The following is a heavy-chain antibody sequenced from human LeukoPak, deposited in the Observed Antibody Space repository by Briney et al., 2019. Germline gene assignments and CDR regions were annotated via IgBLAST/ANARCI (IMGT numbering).Heavy chain of an antibody. D-gene: IGHD2-8*01. J-gene: IGHJ6*02. V-gene: IGHV4-30-4*01. CDR3: ARVLYYGLGMDV. CDR2: IYYSGST. CDR1: GGSISSGDYY. Sequence: SETLSLTCTVSGGSISSGDYYWSWIRQPPGKGLEWIGHIYYSGSTYYNPSLKSRVTISVDTSKNQFSLKLSSVTAADTAVYYCARVLYYGLGMDVWGQGTTVTVSS.